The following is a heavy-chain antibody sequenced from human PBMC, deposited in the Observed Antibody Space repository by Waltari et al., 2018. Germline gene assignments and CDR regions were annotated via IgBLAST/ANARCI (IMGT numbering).Heavy chain of an antibody. CDR1: GGTFSSYA. V-gene: IGHV1-69*04. J-gene: IGHJ5*02. D-gene: IGHD1-1*01. CDR3: ATLEGVEMETIWFDP. CDR2: IIPSLGIA. Sequence: QVQLVQSGAEVKKPGSSVKVSCKASGGTFSSYAISWVRQAPGQGLEWMGGIIPSLGIANYAQKFQGRVTITADESTSTAYMELSSLRSEDTAVYYCATLEGVEMETIWFDPWGQGTLVTVSS.